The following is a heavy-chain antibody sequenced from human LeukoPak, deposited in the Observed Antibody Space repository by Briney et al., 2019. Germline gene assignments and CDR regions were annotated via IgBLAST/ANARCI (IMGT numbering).Heavy chain of an antibody. D-gene: IGHD4-23*01. J-gene: IGHJ6*04. CDR1: GFTLSSYG. CDR3: ARWVNSMDV. Sequence: GGSLRLSCAASGFTLSSYGMHWVRQAPGKGLEYVSAISSNGGSTYYANSVKGRFTISRDNSKNTLYLQMGSLRAEDMAVYYCARWVNSMDVWGTGTTVTVSS. V-gene: IGHV3-64*01. CDR2: ISSNGGST.